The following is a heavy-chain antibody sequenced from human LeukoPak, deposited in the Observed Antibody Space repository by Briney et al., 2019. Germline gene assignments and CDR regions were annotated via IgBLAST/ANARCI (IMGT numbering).Heavy chain of an antibody. Sequence: ASVKVSCKASGYTFTSYGISWVRQAPGQGLEWMGWISAYNGNTNYAQKLQGRVTMTTDTSTSTAYMELSSLRSDDTAVYYCARDVGYCSGGSCPTHDYWGQGTLVTVSS. CDR1: GYTFTSYG. CDR3: ARDVGYCSGGSCPTHDY. V-gene: IGHV1-18*01. CDR2: ISAYNGNT. J-gene: IGHJ4*02. D-gene: IGHD2-15*01.